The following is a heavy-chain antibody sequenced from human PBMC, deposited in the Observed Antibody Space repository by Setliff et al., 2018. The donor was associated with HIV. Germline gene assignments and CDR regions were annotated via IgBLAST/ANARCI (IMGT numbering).Heavy chain of an antibody. CDR1: GGSISSGSYF. V-gene: IGHV4-61*10. Sequence: TLSLTCTVSGGSISSGSYFWSWIRQPAGKGLEWIGYLYHSGSANYNPSLKSRVTISGDTSKNQFSLKLSSVTAADTAIYYCTRVRLLYSDSSPVWFDPWGQGTLVTVSS. CDR2: LYHSGSA. J-gene: IGHJ5*02. CDR3: TRVRLLYSDSSPVWFDP. D-gene: IGHD3-22*01.